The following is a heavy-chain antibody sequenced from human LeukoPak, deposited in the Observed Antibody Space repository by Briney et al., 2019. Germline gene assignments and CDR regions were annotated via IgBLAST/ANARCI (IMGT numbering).Heavy chain of an antibody. V-gene: IGHV3-48*04. CDR1: GFTFSSYS. J-gene: IGHJ3*02. CDR2: ISSSSSTI. Sequence: GGSLRLSCAASGFTFSSYSMNWVRQAPGKGLEWVSYISSSSSTIYYADSVKGRFTISRDNAKNSLYLQMNSLRAEDTAVYHCARELSSSGYAFDIWGQGTMVTVSS. CDR3: ARELSSSGYAFDI. D-gene: IGHD3-22*01.